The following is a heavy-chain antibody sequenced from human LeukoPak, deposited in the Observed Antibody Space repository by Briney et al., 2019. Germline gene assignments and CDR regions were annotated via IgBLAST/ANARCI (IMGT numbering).Heavy chain of an antibody. CDR3: ARVVWPAPAATFDY. J-gene: IGHJ4*02. CDR1: GFTFSSYW. D-gene: IGHD2-2*01. V-gene: IGHV3-7*03. Sequence: GGSLRLSCAASGFTFSSYWMSWVRQAPGKGLEWVANIKQDGSEKYYVDSVKGRFTISRDNAKNSLYLQMNSLRAEDTAVYYCARVVWPAPAATFDYWGQGTLVTVSS. CDR2: IKQDGSEK.